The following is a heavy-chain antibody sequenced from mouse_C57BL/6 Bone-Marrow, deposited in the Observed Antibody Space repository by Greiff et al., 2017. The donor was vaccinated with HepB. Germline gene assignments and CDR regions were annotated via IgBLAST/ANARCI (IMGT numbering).Heavy chain of an antibody. D-gene: IGHD1-1*01. CDR1: GYTFTSYW. CDR2: IDPSDSYT. CDR3: ARSSITTVVAPDY. V-gene: IGHV1-69*01. J-gene: IGHJ2*01. Sequence: QVQLQQPGAELVMPGASVKLSCKASGYTFTSYWMHWVKQRPGQGLEWIGEIDPSDSYTNYNQKFKGKSTLTVDKSSSTAYMQLSSLTSEGSAVYYCARSSITTVVAPDYWGQGTTLTVSS.